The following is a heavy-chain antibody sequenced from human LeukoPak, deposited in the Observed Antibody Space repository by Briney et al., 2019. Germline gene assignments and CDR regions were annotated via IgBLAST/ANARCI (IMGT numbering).Heavy chain of an antibody. CDR2: IYYSGST. V-gene: IGHV4-39*07. J-gene: IGHJ5*02. CDR3: ARSGQSIAAAGRRFDP. CDR1: GGSISSSSYY. D-gene: IGHD6-13*01. Sequence: SETLSLTCTVSGGSISSSSYYWGWIRQPPGKGLEWIGSIYYSGSTNYNPSLKSRVTISVDTSKNQFSLKLSSVTAADTAVYYCARSGQSIAAAGRRFDPWGQGTLVTVSS.